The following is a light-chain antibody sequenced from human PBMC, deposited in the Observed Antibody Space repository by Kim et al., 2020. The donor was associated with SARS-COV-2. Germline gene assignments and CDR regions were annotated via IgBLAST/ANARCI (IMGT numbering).Light chain of an antibody. CDR2: QDS. CDR1: KLGDKY. V-gene: IGLV3-1*01. Sequence: VSPGTTARITCSGDKLGDKYACWYQQKPGQSPVLVIYQDSKRPSGIPERFSGSNSGNTATLTISGTQAMDEADYYCQAWDSSTAGVFGGGTQLTVL. CDR3: QAWDSSTAGV. J-gene: IGLJ2*01.